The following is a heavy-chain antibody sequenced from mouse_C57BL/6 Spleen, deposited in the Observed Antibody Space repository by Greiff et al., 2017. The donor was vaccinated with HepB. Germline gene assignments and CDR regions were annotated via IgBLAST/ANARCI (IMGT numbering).Heavy chain of an antibody. Sequence: EVQLQESGGGLVKPGGSLKLSCAASGFTFSDYGMHWVRQAPEKGLEWVAYISSGSSTIYYADTVKGRFTISRDNAKNTLFLQMTSLRSEDTAMYYCAREDGYYADYYAMDYWGQGTSVTVSS. CDR3: AREDGYYADYYAMDY. D-gene: IGHD2-3*01. CDR2: ISSGSSTI. CDR1: GFTFSDYG. V-gene: IGHV5-17*01. J-gene: IGHJ4*01.